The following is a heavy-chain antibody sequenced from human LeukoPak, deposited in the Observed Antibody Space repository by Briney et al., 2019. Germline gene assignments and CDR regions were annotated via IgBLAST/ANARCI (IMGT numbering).Heavy chain of an antibody. V-gene: IGHV1-8*01. D-gene: IGHD2-21*02. J-gene: IGHJ3*02. CDR3: ARGRHIVVVTAIWAFDI. Sequence: ASVKVSCKASGYTFTSYDINWVRQATGLGLEWMGWMNPNSGNTGYAQKFQGRVTMTRNTSISTAYMELSSLRSEDTAVYYCARGRHIVVVTAIWAFDIWGQGTMVTVSS. CDR1: GYTFTSYD. CDR2: MNPNSGNT.